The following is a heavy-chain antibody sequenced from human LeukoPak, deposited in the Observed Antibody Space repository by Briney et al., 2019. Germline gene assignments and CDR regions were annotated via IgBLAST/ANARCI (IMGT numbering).Heavy chain of an antibody. V-gene: IGHV1-46*01. J-gene: IGHJ4*02. CDR3: ARQIGSGGSYYRDGGLDY. D-gene: IGHD1-26*01. CDR1: EYTFTSYY. CDR2: INPSGGST. Sequence: ASVKVSCKASEYTFTSYYMHWVRQAPGQGLEWMGIINPSGGSTSYAQKFQGRVTMTRDTSTSTVYMELSSLRSEDTAVYYCARQIGSGGSYYRDGGLDYWGQGTLVTVSS.